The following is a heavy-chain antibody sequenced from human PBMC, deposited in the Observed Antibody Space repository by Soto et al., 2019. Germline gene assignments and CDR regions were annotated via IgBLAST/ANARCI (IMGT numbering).Heavy chain of an antibody. D-gene: IGHD3-10*01. Sequence: ASVKVSCKASGHTFTGYYMHWVRQAPGQGLEWMGWINPNSGGTNYAQTFQGWVTMTRDTSITTAYMELNRLTSDDTAVYYCARDWGHYYGSGSFPSPHPSDIWGQGTLVTVSS. CDR2: INPNSGGT. CDR1: GHTFTGYY. J-gene: IGHJ4*02. CDR3: ARDWGHYYGSGSFPSPHPSDI. V-gene: IGHV1-2*04.